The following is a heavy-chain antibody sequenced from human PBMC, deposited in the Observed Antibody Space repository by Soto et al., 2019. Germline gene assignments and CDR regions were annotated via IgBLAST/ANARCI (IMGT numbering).Heavy chain of an antibody. CDR2: IHGGGNSA. V-gene: IGHV3-23*01. CDR1: GFTFSGYA. Sequence: EVQLLESGGDLVQPGRSLRLSCAASGFTFSGYAMSWVRQAPGKGLEWVSVIHGGGNSAYYADSVKGRFTISRDNSKNPLNLHMGNPKGEDTPVYYSAKNRGRVTNSWHFDYWGQATLGTVSS. CDR3: AKNRGRVTNSWHFDY. D-gene: IGHD4-17*01. J-gene: IGHJ4*02.